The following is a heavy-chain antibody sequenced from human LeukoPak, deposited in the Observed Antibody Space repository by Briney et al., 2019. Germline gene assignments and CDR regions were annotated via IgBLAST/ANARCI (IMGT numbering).Heavy chain of an antibody. CDR3: ASPGADYYDSSGYYAQ. V-gene: IGHV4-39*01. J-gene: IGHJ4*02. D-gene: IGHD3-22*01. Sequence: KPSETLSLTCTVSGGSISSSSYYWGWIRQPPGKGLEWIGSIYYSGSTYYNPSLKSRVTISVDTSKNQFSLKLSSVTAADTAVYYCASPGADYYDSSGYYAQWGQGTLVTVSS. CDR1: GGSISSSSYY. CDR2: IYYSGST.